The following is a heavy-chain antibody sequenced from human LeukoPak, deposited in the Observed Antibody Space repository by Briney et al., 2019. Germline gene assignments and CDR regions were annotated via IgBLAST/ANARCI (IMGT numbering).Heavy chain of an antibody. D-gene: IGHD3-22*01. Sequence: GGSLRLSCAASGFTFSSYWMSWVRQAPGKGLEWVANIKQDGSEKYYVDSVKGRFTISRDNANNSLFLQMNRLRAEDTAVYYCARGYYDRRYFDYWGQGTLVTVSS. V-gene: IGHV3-7*01. CDR1: GFTFSSYW. CDR2: IKQDGSEK. J-gene: IGHJ4*02. CDR3: ARGYYDRRYFDY.